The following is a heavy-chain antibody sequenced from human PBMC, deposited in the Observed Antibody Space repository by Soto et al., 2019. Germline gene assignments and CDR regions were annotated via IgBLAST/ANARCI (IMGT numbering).Heavy chain of an antibody. Sequence: SETLSLTCTVSGGSISSSSYYWGWIRQPPGKGLEWIGSIYYTGSTYYSPSLKGRVTISVDSSKNQFSLKLSSVTAADTAVYHCARVYYYDSSGYFRPADAFDIWSQGTRVTVS. CDR2: IYYTGST. J-gene: IGHJ3*02. CDR3: ARVYYYDSSGYFRPADAFDI. CDR1: GGSISSSSYY. V-gene: IGHV4-39*02. D-gene: IGHD3-22*01.